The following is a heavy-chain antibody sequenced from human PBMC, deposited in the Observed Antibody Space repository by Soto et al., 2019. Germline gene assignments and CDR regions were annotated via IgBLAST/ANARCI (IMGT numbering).Heavy chain of an antibody. CDR1: GFTFSSYW. Sequence: GSLRLSCAASGFTFSSYWMSWVRQAPGKGLEWVANIKQDGSEKYYVDSVKGRFTISRDSAKNSLYLQMNSLRAEDTAVYYCARGGGYNWNYFDYWGQGTLVTVSS. CDR2: IKQDGSEK. J-gene: IGHJ4*02. V-gene: IGHV3-7*01. D-gene: IGHD1-20*01. CDR3: ARGGGYNWNYFDY.